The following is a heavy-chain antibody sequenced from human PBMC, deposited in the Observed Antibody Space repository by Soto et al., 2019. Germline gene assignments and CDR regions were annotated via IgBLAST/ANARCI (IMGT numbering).Heavy chain of an antibody. J-gene: IGHJ4*02. CDR2: ISVYNGNT. CDR3: ARDGRNGGYLDS. Sequence: ASVKVSCKASGYTFNSYGISWVRQAPGQGLEWMGWISVYNGNTNCAQKVQGRVTMTTDTSTSTAYMELRSLRPDDTAVYYCARDGRNGGYLDSWGQGTVVTVSS. D-gene: IGHD2-8*01. CDR1: GYTFNSYG. V-gene: IGHV1-18*01.